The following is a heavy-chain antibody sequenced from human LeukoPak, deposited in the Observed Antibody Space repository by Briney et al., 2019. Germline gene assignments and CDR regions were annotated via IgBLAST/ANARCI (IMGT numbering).Heavy chain of an antibody. V-gene: IGHV1-2*02. CDR2: INPNSGGT. J-gene: IGHJ6*03. D-gene: IGHD3-10*01. CDR3: ARDSRGTMVRGVTGYYYYMDV. Sequence: ASVKVSCKASGYSFTGYYMHWVRQAPGQGLEWMGWINPNSGGTNYAQKFQGRVTMSRDTSISTAYMELSRLRSDDTAVYYCARDSRGTMVRGVTGYYYYMDVWGKGTTVTISS. CDR1: GYSFTGYY.